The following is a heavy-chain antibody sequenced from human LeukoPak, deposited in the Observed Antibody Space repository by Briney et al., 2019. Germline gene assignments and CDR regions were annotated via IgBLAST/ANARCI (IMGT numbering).Heavy chain of an antibody. J-gene: IGHJ4*02. CDR1: GGTFSSYA. CDR3: ARGDLYDYVWGSYTAFDY. CDR2: IIPIFGTA. D-gene: IGHD3-16*01. Sequence: GASVKVSCKASGGTFSSYAISWVRQAPGQGLEWMGGIIPIFGTANYAQKFQGRVTITADKSTSTAYMELSSLRSEDTAVYYCARGDLYDYVWGSYTAFDYWGQGTLVTVPS. V-gene: IGHV1-69*06.